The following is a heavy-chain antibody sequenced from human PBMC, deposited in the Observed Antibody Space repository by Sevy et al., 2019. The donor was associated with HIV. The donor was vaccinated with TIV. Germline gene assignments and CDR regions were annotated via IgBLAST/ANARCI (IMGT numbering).Heavy chain of an antibody. V-gene: IGHV4-30-2*01. CDR1: GGSISSGGYS. J-gene: IGHJ6*02. Sequence: LSLTCAVSGGSISSGGYSWSWIRQPPGKGLEWIGYIYHDGSTYYNPSLKSRVTISVDRSKNQFSLNLSSVTAADTAVYFCARGHYSDSSASVYYYYGMDVWGQGTTVTVSS. D-gene: IGHD3-22*01. CDR2: IYHDGST. CDR3: ARGHYSDSSASVYYYYGMDV.